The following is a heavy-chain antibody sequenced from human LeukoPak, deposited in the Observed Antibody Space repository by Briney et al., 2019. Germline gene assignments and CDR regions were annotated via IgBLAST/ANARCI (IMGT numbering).Heavy chain of an antibody. CDR2: ISYDGSNK. V-gene: IGHV3-30-3*01. J-gene: IGHJ3*02. D-gene: IGHD3-16*02. CDR3: VVIPNNDAFDI. Sequence: GGSLRLSCAASGFTFSSYAIHWVRQAPGKGLEWVAVISYDGSNKYYADSVKGRFTISRDNSKNTLYLQMNSLRAEDTAVYYCVVIPNNDAFDIWGQGTMVTVSS. CDR1: GFTFSSYA.